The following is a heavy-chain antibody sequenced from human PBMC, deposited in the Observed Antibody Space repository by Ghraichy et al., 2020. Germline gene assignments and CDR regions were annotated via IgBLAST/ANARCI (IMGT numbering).Heavy chain of an antibody. CDR1: GGSISSASYS. CDR3: ARRDYFDY. V-gene: IGHV4-39*01. J-gene: IGHJ4*02. CDR2: VYYSGST. Sequence: SQTLSLTCTVSGGSISSASYSWAWIRQPPGKGLEWIGSVYYSGSTYYNPSLKSRVTISVDTSKNQFSLKLSSVTAADTAVYYCARRDYFDYWGQGTLVTVSS.